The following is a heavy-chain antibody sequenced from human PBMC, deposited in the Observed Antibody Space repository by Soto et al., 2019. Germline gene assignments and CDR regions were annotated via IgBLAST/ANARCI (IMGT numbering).Heavy chain of an antibody. CDR3: ARDRVGGGGNLDAFDI. Sequence: GGSLRLSCAASGFTFDDYGMSWVRQAPGKGLEWVSGINWNGGSTGYADSVKGRFTISRDNAKNSLYLQMNSLRAEDTALYHCARDRVGGGGNLDAFDIWGQGTMVTVSS. J-gene: IGHJ3*02. V-gene: IGHV3-20*01. CDR2: INWNGGST. CDR1: GFTFDDYG. D-gene: IGHD2-15*01.